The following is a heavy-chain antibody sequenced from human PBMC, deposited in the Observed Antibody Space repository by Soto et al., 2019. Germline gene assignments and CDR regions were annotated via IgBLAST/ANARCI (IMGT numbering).Heavy chain of an antibody. CDR2: ISGSGATT. CDR1: VFTFSIYD. V-gene: IGHV3-23*01. D-gene: IGHD1-20*01. Sequence: HWGSLSLSCAASVFTFSIYDMNWVRPAPVKGLEWVSAISGSGATTDYADSVKGRFSISRDNSKNTLHLQMNSLRVEDTAVYYCAKAITNYYFGMDVWGQGTTVTVSS. J-gene: IGHJ6*02. CDR3: AKAITNYYFGMDV.